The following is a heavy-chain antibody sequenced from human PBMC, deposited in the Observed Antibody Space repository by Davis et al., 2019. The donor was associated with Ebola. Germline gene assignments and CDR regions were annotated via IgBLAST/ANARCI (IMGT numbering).Heavy chain of an antibody. Sequence: ASVKVSCKASGYTFTGYYMHWVRQAPGQGLEWMGWINPNSGGTNYAQKFQGRVTMTRDTSISTAYMELSRLRSDDTAVYYCARVLSNWGRYDYWGQGTLVTVSS. CDR1: GYTFTGYY. V-gene: IGHV1-2*02. J-gene: IGHJ4*02. CDR2: INPNSGGT. D-gene: IGHD7-27*01. CDR3: ARVLSNWGRYDY.